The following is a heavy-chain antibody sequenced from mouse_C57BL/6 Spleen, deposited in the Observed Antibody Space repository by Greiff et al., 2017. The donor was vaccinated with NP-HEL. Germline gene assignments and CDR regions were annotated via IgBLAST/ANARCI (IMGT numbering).Heavy chain of an antibody. Sequence: QVQLQQPGAELVRPGSSVKLSCKASGYTFTSYWMHWVKQRPIQGLEWIGNIDPSDSEAHYNQKFKDKATLTVDKSSSTAYMQLSSLTSEDSAVYYCARSRAYDVYAMDYWGQGTSVTVSS. D-gene: IGHD2-14*01. CDR2: IDPSDSEA. CDR1: GYTFTSYW. CDR3: ARSRAYDVYAMDY. J-gene: IGHJ4*01. V-gene: IGHV1-52*01.